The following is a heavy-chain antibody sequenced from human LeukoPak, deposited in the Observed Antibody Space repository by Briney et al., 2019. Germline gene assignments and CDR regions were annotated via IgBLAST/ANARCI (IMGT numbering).Heavy chain of an antibody. Sequence: SETLSLTCTVSGGSISSYYWSWIRQPPGKGLEWIGYIYYSGSTNYNPSLKSRVTISVDTSKNQFSLKLSSVTAADTAVYYCARGRNIAAAGTDWFDPWGQGTLVTVSS. D-gene: IGHD6-13*01. CDR2: IYYSGST. CDR3: ARGRNIAAAGTDWFDP. V-gene: IGHV4-59*12. CDR1: GGSISSYY. J-gene: IGHJ5*02.